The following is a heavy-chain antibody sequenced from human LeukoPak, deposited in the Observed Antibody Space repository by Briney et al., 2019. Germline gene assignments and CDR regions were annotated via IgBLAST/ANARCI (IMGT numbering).Heavy chain of an antibody. V-gene: IGHV3-48*04. D-gene: IGHD3-9*01. CDR3: AKDYYDILTALSAYYMDV. CDR1: GFTFSSYG. CDR2: ISSSGSTI. J-gene: IGHJ6*03. Sequence: PGGSLRLSCAASGFTFSSYGMHWVRQAPGKGPEWVSYISSSGSTIYYADSVKGRFTIFRDNAKNSLYLQMNSLRAEDTAVYYCAKDYYDILTALSAYYMDVWGKGTTVTISS.